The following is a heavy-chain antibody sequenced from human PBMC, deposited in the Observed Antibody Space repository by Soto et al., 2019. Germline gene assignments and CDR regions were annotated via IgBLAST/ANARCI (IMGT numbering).Heavy chain of an antibody. Sequence: QLQLQESGPGLVKPSETLSLTCTVSGGSISSSSYYWGWVRQPPGKGLEWIGNIYYRGSTYYNPSPKSRVTISVDTSKNQFALKLRSVSTADTAVYFCARDGGDYQFDYWGQGTLVPVSS. CDR1: GGSISSSSYY. D-gene: IGHD2-21*02. CDR3: ARDGGDYQFDY. V-gene: IGHV4-39*02. J-gene: IGHJ4*02. CDR2: IYYRGST.